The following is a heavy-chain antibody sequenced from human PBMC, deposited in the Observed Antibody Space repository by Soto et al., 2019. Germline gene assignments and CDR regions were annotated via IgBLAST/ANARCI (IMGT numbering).Heavy chain of an antibody. CDR1: GGSISSSSYY. V-gene: IGHV4-39*01. CDR2: IYYSGST. CDR3: ARGITIFGVVSWYFDL. Sequence: SETLSLTCTVSGGSISSSSYYWGWIRQPPGKGLEWIGSIYYSGSTYYNPSLKSRVTISVDTSKNQFSLKLSSVTAADTAVYYCARGITIFGVVSWYFDLWGRGTLVTVSS. J-gene: IGHJ2*01. D-gene: IGHD3-3*01.